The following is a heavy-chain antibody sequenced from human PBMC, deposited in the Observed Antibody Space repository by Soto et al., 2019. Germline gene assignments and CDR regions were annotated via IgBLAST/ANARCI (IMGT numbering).Heavy chain of an antibody. CDR3: ARQLITIFGVVTPGRFDP. CDR1: GGSISSYD. J-gene: IGHJ5*02. V-gene: IGHV4-59*08. Sequence: SETLSLTCTVSGGSISSYDWSWIRQTPGKGLEWIGYIYYSGSTNYNPSLKSRVTISVDPSKNQFSLKLSSVAAADTAVYYCARQLITIFGVVTPGRFDPWGQGTLVTVS. D-gene: IGHD3-3*01. CDR2: IYYSGST.